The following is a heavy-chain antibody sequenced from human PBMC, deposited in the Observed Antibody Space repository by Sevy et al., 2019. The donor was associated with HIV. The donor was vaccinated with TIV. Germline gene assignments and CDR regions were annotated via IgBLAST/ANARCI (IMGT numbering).Heavy chain of an antibody. CDR1: GYTFTSYY. CDR2: INPSGGST. D-gene: IGHD3-22*01. CDR3: ASETYYYDSSGSADGGDYYYGMDV. J-gene: IGHJ6*02. Sequence: ASVKVSCKASGYTFTSYYMHWVRQAPGQGLEWMGIINPSGGSTSYAQKLQGRVTMTRDTSTSTVYMELSSLRSEDTAVYYCASETYYYDSSGSADGGDYYYGMDVWGQGTTVTVSS. V-gene: IGHV1-46*01.